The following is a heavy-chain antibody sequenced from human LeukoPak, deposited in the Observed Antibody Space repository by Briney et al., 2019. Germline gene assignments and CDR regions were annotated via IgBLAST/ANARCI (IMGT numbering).Heavy chain of an antibody. J-gene: IGHJ3*02. CDR2: ISSSGSTI. CDR1: GFTFSSYE. Sequence: PGGSLRLSCAASGFTFSSYEMNWVRQAPGKGLEWVSYISSSGSTIYYADSVKGRFTISRDNAKNSLYLQMNSLRAEDTAVYYCARRQTTMVRGSDAFDIWGQGTMVTVSS. V-gene: IGHV3-48*03. CDR3: ARRQTTMVRGSDAFDI. D-gene: IGHD3-10*01.